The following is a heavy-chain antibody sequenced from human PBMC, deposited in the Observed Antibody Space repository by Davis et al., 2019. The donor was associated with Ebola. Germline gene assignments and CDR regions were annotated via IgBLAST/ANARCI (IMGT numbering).Heavy chain of an antibody. Sequence: PSETLSLTCTVSGGSISSGDYYWSWIRQPPGKGLEWIGYIYYSGSTYYNPSLKSRVTISVDTSKNQFSLKLSSVTAADTAVYYCARLLGYSGSQDAFDIWGQGTMVTVSS. CDR1: GGSISSGDYY. CDR3: ARLLGYSGSQDAFDI. D-gene: IGHD1-26*01. CDR2: IYYSGST. V-gene: IGHV4-30-4*08. J-gene: IGHJ3*02.